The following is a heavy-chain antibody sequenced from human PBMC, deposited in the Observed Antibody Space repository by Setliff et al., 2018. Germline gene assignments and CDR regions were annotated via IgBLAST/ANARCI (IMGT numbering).Heavy chain of an antibody. Sequence: PSETLSLTCTVSGGSISGGGYYWSWIRQHPRKGLEWIGYVYYSGSTNYTPSLKSRVTLSVDTSRNHFSLKLNSVTAADTAVYYCARSGYYSIDAFDIWGQGTMV. D-gene: IGHD3-22*01. V-gene: IGHV4-31*03. CDR3: ARSGYYSIDAFDI. J-gene: IGHJ3*02. CDR2: VYYSGST. CDR1: GGSISGGGYY.